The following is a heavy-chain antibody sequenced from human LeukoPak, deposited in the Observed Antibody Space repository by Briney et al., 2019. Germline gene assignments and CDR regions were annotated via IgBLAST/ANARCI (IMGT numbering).Heavy chain of an antibody. CDR1: GYTLTELS. V-gene: IGHV1-69*13. CDR3: ARAEDAVGTGDYVY. D-gene: IGHD7-27*01. CDR2: IIPIFGTA. J-gene: IGHJ4*02. Sequence: SVKVSCKVSGYTLTELSMHWVRQAPGQGLEWMGGIIPIFGTANYAQKFQGRVTITADESTSTAYMELSSLRSEDTAVYYCARAEDAVGTGDYVYWGQGTLVTVSS.